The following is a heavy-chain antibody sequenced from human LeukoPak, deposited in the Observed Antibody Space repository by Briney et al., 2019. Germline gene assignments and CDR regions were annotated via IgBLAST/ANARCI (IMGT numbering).Heavy chain of an antibody. CDR3: AKDRVLRFLEWLETEYYFDY. Sequence: QTGGSLRLSCAASGFTFSSYAMSWVRHAPGKGLEGVSAISGSGGSTYYADSVKGRFTISRDNSKNTLYLQMNSLRAEDTAVYYCAKDRVLRFLEWLETEYYFDYWGQGTLVTVSS. J-gene: IGHJ4*02. CDR2: ISGSGGST. D-gene: IGHD3-3*01. V-gene: IGHV3-23*01. CDR1: GFTFSSYA.